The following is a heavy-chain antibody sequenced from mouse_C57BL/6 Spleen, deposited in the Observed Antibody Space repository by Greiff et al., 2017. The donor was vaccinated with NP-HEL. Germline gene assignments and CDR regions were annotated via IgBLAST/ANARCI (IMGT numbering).Heavy chain of an antibody. CDR3: ARSEGYDKDY. D-gene: IGHD2-2*01. Sequence: VQLQQSGAELVKPGASVKLSCKASGYTFTSYWMHWVKQRPGQGLEWIGMIHPNSGSTNYNEKFKSKATLTLDKSSSTAYMQLSSLTSEDSAVYYCARSEGYDKDYWGQGTTLTVSS. J-gene: IGHJ2*01. V-gene: IGHV1-64*01. CDR2: IHPNSGST. CDR1: GYTFTSYW.